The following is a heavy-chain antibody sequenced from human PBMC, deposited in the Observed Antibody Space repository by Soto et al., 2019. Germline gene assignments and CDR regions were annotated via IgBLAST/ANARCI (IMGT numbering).Heavy chain of an antibody. CDR1: GFTFSSYG. Sequence: GGSLRLSCAASGFTFSSYGRHWVRQAPGKGLEWVAFIWHDGGNKYYAESVKGRFTISRDNSKNTLYLQMTSMSAEDTAMYYCERDGDVNTGFGKDYWGQGTLVTVSS. CDR2: IWHDGGNK. J-gene: IGHJ4*02. V-gene: IGHV3-33*01. D-gene: IGHD3-16*01. CDR3: ERDGDVNTGFGKDY.